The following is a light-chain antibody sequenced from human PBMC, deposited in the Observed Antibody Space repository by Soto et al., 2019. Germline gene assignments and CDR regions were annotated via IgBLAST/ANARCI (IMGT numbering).Light chain of an antibody. CDR3: SSYTTSSTPYVV. Sequence: QSALTQPASVSGSPGQSITISCTGTSSDVGGYNYVSWYQQHPGKAPKLMIYDVSNRPSGVSNRFSGSNSGNTASLTISGLQSEDERYYYCSSYTTSSTPYVVFGGGTKLTVL. CDR2: DVS. V-gene: IGLV2-14*01. J-gene: IGLJ2*01. CDR1: SSDVGGYNY.